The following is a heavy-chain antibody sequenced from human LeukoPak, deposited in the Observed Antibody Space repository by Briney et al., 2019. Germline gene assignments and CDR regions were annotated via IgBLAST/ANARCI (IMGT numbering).Heavy chain of an antibody. V-gene: IGHV3-21*04. Sequence: GGSLRLSCAASGFTFSSYSMNWVRQAPGKGLEWVSSISSSSSYIYYADSVKGRFTISRDNAKNSLYLQMNSLRAEDTAVFYCASDLHFHLHHWGQGTLVTVSS. CDR1: GFTFSSYS. J-gene: IGHJ5*02. CDR3: ASDLHFHLHH. D-gene: IGHD3-3*02. CDR2: ISSSSSYI.